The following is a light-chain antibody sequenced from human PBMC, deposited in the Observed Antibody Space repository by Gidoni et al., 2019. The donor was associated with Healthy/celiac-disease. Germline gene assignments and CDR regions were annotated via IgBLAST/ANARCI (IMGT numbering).Light chain of an antibody. Sequence: QSVLTQPPSASGAPGQRFTISCSGSRPNIGRNTLIWYQQLPGTAPKRLIYSNNQRPSGVPDRFSGSKSGTSASLAISGLQSEDEADYYCAAWDDSLKVFGGGTKLTVL. J-gene: IGLJ2*01. CDR3: AAWDDSLKV. CDR2: SNN. CDR1: RPNIGRNT. V-gene: IGLV1-44*01.